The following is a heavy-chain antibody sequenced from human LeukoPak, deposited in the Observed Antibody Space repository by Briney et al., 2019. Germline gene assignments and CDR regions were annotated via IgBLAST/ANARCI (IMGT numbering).Heavy chain of an antibody. Sequence: SETLSLTCTVSGGSISSYYWSWIRQPPGKGLEWIGYIYYSGSTNYNPSLKSRVTISVDTSRNQFSLKLSSATAADTAVYYCARSTSGWFPDAFDIWGHGTMVTVSS. CDR2: IYYSGST. CDR1: GGSISSYY. V-gene: IGHV4-59*01. CDR3: ARSTSGWFPDAFDI. J-gene: IGHJ3*02. D-gene: IGHD6-19*01.